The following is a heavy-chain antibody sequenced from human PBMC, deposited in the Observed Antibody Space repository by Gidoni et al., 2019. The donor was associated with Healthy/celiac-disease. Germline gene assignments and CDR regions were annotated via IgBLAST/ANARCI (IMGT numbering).Heavy chain of an antibody. CDR2: IYWDDDK. Sequence: QITLKESGPTLVKPTQPLTLTCPFSGFSLSTSGVGVCWIRQPPGTALEWLALIYWDDDKRYSPSLKSRITITKDTSKNQVVLTMTNMDPVDTATYYCAHHSGYDTNFDYWGQGTLVTVSS. CDR3: AHHSGYDTNFDY. D-gene: IGHD5-12*01. CDR1: GFSLSTSGVG. J-gene: IGHJ4*02. V-gene: IGHV2-5*02.